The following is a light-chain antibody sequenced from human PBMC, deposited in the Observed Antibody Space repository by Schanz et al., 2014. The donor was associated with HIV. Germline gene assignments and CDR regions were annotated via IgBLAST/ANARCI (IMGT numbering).Light chain of an antibody. J-gene: IGKJ2*01. Sequence: EIVLTQSPGTLSLSPGERATLSCRASQSVSSSYFAWYQQKPGQAPRLLIYGASNRATGIPDRFSGGGSGTDFTLTISRLEPEDFAVYYCQQYDNSFRVTFGQGTKLEIK. CDR3: QQYDNSFRVT. CDR1: QSVSSSY. CDR2: GAS. V-gene: IGKV3-20*01.